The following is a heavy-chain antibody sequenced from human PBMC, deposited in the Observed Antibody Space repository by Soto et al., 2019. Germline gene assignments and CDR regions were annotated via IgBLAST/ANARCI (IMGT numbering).Heavy chain of an antibody. D-gene: IGHD3-22*01. CDR2: IIPIFGTA. CDR1: GGTFSSYA. Sequence: SVKVSCKASGGTFSSYAISWVRQAPGQGLEWMGGIIPIFGTANYAQKFQGRVTITADESTSTAYMELSSLRSEDTAVYYCARVPSYDSSGPLDYWGQGPLVTVSS. CDR3: ARVPSYDSSGPLDY. J-gene: IGHJ4*02. V-gene: IGHV1-69*13.